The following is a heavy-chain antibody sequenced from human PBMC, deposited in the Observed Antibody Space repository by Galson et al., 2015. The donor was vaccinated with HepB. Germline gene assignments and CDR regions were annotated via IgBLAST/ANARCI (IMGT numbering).Heavy chain of an antibody. CDR3: ARDRPGTTSYYGMDV. V-gene: IGHV3-7*03. J-gene: IGHJ6*02. CDR2: IKQDGSEK. Sequence: SLRLSCAASGFTFSSYWMSWVRQAPGKGLEWVANIKQDGSEKYYVDSVKGRFTISRDNAKNSLYLQMNSLRAEDTAVYYCARDRPGTTSYYGMDVWGQGTTVTVSS. CDR1: GFTFSSYW. D-gene: IGHD1-1*01.